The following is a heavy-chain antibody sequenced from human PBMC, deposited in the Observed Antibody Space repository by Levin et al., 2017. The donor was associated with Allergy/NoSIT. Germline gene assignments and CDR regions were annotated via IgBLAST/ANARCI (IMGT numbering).Heavy chain of an antibody. CDR1: GFSLSTSGVG. J-gene: IGHJ5*02. CDR3: AFWDSREYFEEATLNWFDP. CDR2: IYWNDDK. D-gene: IGHD5-12*01. V-gene: IGHV2-5*01. Sequence: QSGPTLVKPTQTLTLTCTFSGFSLSTSGVGVGWIRQPPGKALEWLALIYWNDDKRYSPSLKSRLTITKDTSKNQVVLTMTNMDPVDTATYYCAFWDSREYFEEATLNWFDPWGQGTLVTVSS.